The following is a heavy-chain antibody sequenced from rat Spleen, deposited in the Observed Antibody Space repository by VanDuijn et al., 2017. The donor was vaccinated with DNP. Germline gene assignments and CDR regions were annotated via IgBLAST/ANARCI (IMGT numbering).Heavy chain of an antibody. J-gene: IGHJ2*01. CDR3: ARHFATGYFDY. Sequence: EVQLVESGGGPVQPGRSLKLSCVASGFIFSNYWMTWIRQAPGKGLEWVASISSTGDNTYYSDSVKGRFTISRDYANSTLYLQMDSLRSEDTATYYCARHFATGYFDYWGQGVMVTVSS. CDR2: ISSTGDNT. CDR1: GFIFSNYW. D-gene: IGHD4-3*01. V-gene: IGHV5-31*01.